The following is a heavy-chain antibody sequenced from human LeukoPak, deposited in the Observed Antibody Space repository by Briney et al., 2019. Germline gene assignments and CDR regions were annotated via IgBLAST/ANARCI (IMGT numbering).Heavy chain of an antibody. CDR3: ARPNGSGSYYYFDY. Sequence: ASETLSLTCTVSGYSITSGYYWGWIRQPPGKGLEWIGSIYQSGSTFYNPSLKSRVTISVDTSKNQFSLKLSSVTAADTAVYYCARPNGSGSYYYFDYWGQGTLVTVSS. J-gene: IGHJ4*02. V-gene: IGHV4-38-2*02. CDR1: GYSITSGYY. CDR2: IYQSGST. D-gene: IGHD3-10*01.